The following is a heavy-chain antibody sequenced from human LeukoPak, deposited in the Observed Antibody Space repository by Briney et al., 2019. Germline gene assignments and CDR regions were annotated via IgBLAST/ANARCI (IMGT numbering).Heavy chain of an antibody. CDR3: ARPLTDSYGTFDY. V-gene: IGHV3-48*03. CDR1: GFTFSSYE. CDR2: ISSSGRTM. D-gene: IGHD5-18*01. Sequence: QSGGSLRLSCAASGFTFSSYEMNWVRQAPGKGLEWVSYISSSGRTMYYADSVKGRFTISRENAKNSLYLQMNSLRAEDTAVYYCARPLTDSYGTFDYWGQGTLVTVSS. J-gene: IGHJ4*02.